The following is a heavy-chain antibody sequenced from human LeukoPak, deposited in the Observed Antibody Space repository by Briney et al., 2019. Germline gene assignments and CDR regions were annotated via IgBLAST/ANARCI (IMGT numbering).Heavy chain of an antibody. Sequence: SETLSLTCAVYGGSFSGYYWSWIRQPPGKGLEWIGEINHSGSTNYNPSLKSRVTISVDTSKNQFSLKLSSVTAADTAVYYCARQGSSSWYFWFDPWGQGTLVTVSS. CDR3: ARQGSSSWYFWFDP. D-gene: IGHD6-13*01. CDR2: INHSGST. CDR1: GGSFSGYY. J-gene: IGHJ5*02. V-gene: IGHV4-34*01.